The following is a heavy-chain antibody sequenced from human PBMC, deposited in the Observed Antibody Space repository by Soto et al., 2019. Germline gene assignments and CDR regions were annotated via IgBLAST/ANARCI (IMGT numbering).Heavy chain of an antibody. V-gene: IGHV1-2*02. D-gene: IGHD3-22*01. Sequence: GASVKVSCKASGYTFTGYYMHWVRQAPGQGLEWMGWINPNSGGTDYAQKFQGRVTMTRDTSTSTAYMELSRLRSDDTAVYYCARVSHYYDSSAYYWGQGTLVTVYS. CDR3: ARVSHYYDSSAYY. J-gene: IGHJ4*02. CDR1: GYTFTGYY. CDR2: INPNSGGT.